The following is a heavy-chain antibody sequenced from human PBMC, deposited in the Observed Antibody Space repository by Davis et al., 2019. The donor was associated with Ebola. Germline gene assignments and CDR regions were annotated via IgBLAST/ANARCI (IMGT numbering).Heavy chain of an antibody. D-gene: IGHD6-6*01. J-gene: IGHJ2*01. Sequence: PGGSLRLSCAASGFTFSSYSMNWVRQAPGKGLEWVSSISSSSSYIYYADSVKGRFTISRDNAKNSLYLQMNSLRAEDTAVYYCARDDRARLRPHWYFDLWGRGTLVTVSS. CDR1: GFTFSSYS. V-gene: IGHV3-21*01. CDR2: ISSSSSYI. CDR3: ARDDRARLRPHWYFDL.